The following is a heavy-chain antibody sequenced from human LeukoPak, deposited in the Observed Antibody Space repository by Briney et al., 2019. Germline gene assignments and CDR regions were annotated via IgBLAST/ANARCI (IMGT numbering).Heavy chain of an antibody. J-gene: IGHJ5*01. CDR2: ISGSGGST. CDR1: GFTFSSYA. Sequence: GGSLRLSCAASGFTFSSYAMSWVRQAPGKGLEWVSGISGSGGSTYYADSVKGRFTISRDNTKNTLYLQMNSLRAEDTAVYYCAKDRHAPGRYCSSTTCFPFDSWGQGTLVTVSS. V-gene: IGHV3-23*01. D-gene: IGHD2-2*01. CDR3: AKDRHAPGRYCSSTTCFPFDS.